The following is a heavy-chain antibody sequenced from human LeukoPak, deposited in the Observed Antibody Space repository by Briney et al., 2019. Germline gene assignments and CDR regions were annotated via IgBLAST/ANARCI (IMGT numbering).Heavy chain of an antibody. V-gene: IGHV4-59*01. CDR2: IYYSEST. CDR3: ARGVVIAPQTFDY. Sequence: SETLCLTCTVSGESISGYYWSWIRQPPGKGLEWIGYIYYSESTNYNPSLKSRVTISVDTSKNQFSLKLSSVTAADTAVYYCARGVVIAPQTFDYWGQGTLVTVSS. J-gene: IGHJ4*02. CDR1: GESISGYY. D-gene: IGHD2-21*01.